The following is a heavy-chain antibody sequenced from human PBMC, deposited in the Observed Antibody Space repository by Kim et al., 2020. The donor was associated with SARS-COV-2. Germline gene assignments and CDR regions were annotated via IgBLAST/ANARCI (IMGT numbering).Heavy chain of an antibody. J-gene: IGHJ4*02. D-gene: IGHD5-12*01. CDR3: ARLFKEYSGYPFYFDY. V-gene: IGHV3-13*01. Sequence: GGSLRLSCAASGLTFSNYDMHWVRQPTGKGLEWVSGIGTAGDTYYEGSVKGRFTISRENVKNSLYLQMNSLTAGDTAVYYCARLFKEYSGYPFYFDYWGQGALVTVSS. CDR1: GLTFSNYD. CDR2: IGTAGDT.